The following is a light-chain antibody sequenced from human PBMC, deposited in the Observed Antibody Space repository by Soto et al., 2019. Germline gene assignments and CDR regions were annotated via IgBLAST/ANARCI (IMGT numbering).Light chain of an antibody. CDR2: LGS. V-gene: IGKV2-28*01. Sequence: DIVLTQSPLSLPVTPGEPASISCRSSQSLLHSHRYNYLDWYLQKPGQSPQLLIYLGSNRASGVPDRFSGSGSGTDFTLKISRVEAEDVGVYYCMQALQTPWTFGQGTKVDIK. CDR3: MQALQTPWT. J-gene: IGKJ1*01. CDR1: QSLLHSHRYNY.